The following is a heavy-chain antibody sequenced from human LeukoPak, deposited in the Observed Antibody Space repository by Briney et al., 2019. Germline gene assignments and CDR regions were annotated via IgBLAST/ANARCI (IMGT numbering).Heavy chain of an antibody. CDR3: ARPRTYYDFWRGYPPFDY. CDR2: IITNYGTT. CDR1: GGTFSNYA. D-gene: IGHD3-3*01. Sequence: GASVKVSCTASGGTFSNYAISWVRQAPGQGLEWMGGIITNYGTTNYAQKYQGRVTITADESTTTVYMELSSPRSEDTAVYYCARPRTYYDFWRGYPPFDYWGQGTLDTVSS. V-gene: IGHV1-69*13. J-gene: IGHJ4*02.